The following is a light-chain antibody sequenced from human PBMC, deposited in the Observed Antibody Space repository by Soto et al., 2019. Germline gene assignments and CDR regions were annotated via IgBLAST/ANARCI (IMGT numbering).Light chain of an antibody. J-gene: IGKJ5*01. CDR1: QSIGSN. CDR2: ASS. Sequence: EIVMTQSPATLSVSPGERATLACRASQSIGSNLAWYQQKPGQAPRLVIYASSIRASDFPARFSGSGSGTEFTLTISGLQSEDFAVYWCQQYNNWPFSVGPVTRLEIK. V-gene: IGKV3-15*01. CDR3: QQYNNWPFS.